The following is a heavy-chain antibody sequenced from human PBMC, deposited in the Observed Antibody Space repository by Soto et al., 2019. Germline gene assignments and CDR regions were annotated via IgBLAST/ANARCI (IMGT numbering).Heavy chain of an antibody. D-gene: IGHD2-21*01. CDR3: ARDLHGYCGGEIPDY. J-gene: IGHJ4*02. V-gene: IGHV3-30-3*01. CDR1: GFTFSSYA. CDR2: ISYDGSNK. Sequence: QVQLVESGGGVVQPGRSLRLSCAASGFTFSSYAMHWVRQAPGKGLEWVALISYDGSNKYSADSVKGRFTISRDNSKNTLXLQMNSLRPEDTAVYYCARDLHGYCGGEIPDYSGQGTLVTVSS.